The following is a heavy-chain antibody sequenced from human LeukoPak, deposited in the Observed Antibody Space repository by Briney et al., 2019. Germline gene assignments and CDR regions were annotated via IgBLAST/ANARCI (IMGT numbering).Heavy chain of an antibody. CDR1: GGSISSSSYY. CDR3: ARDPLSSGCCPDWFDP. Sequence: SETLSLTCTVSGGSISSSSYYWGWIRQPPGKGLEWIGSIYYSGSTYYNPSLKSRVTISVDTSKNQFSLKLSSVTAADTAVYYCARDPLSSGCCPDWFDPWGQGTLVTVSS. CDR2: IYYSGST. D-gene: IGHD6-19*01. J-gene: IGHJ5*02. V-gene: IGHV4-39*07.